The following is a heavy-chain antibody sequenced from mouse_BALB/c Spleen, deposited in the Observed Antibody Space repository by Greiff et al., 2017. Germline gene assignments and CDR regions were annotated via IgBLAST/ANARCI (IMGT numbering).Heavy chain of an antibody. D-gene: IGHD1-1*01. V-gene: IGHV1-69*02. Sequence: QVQLQQPGAELVRPGASVKLSCKASGYTFTSYWINWVKQRPGQGLEWIGNIYPSDSYTNYNQKFKDKATLTVDKSSSTAYMQLSSPTSEDSAVYYCTRLDYYGSSYAMDYWGQGTSVTVSS. CDR3: TRLDYYGSSYAMDY. CDR2: IYPSDSYT. CDR1: GYTFTSYW. J-gene: IGHJ4*01.